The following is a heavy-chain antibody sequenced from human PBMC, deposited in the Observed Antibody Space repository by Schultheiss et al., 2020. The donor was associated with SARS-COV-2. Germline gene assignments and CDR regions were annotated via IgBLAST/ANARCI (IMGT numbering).Heavy chain of an antibody. CDR1: GFTFSSYA. CDR3: AREYGYCTGGVCYNGYYYYYGMDV. Sequence: GGSLRLSCAASGFTFSSYAMHWVRQAPGKGLEWVSAISGSGGSTYYADSVKGRFTISRDNSKNTLYLQMNSLRAEDTAVYYCAREYGYCTGGVCYNGYYYYYGMDVWGQGTTVTVSS. J-gene: IGHJ6*02. CDR2: ISGSGGST. V-gene: IGHV3-23*01. D-gene: IGHD2-8*02.